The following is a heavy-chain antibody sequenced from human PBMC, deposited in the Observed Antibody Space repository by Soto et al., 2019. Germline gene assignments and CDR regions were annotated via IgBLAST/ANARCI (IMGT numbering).Heavy chain of an antibody. V-gene: IGHV1-69*06. J-gene: IGHJ4*02. Sequence: QMQLVQSGAEVKKPGSSVKVSCKASGGTLSSFINYPINWVRQAPGQGLEWMGGIVPNVGTVNYAQKFQGRVTITADKSTGTAYMEVSSLRSEDTALYYCARRDTSGFLRYFDNLGQGTLVTVSS. CDR1: GGTLSSFINYP. D-gene: IGHD3-3*01. CDR3: ARRDTSGFLRYFDN. CDR2: IVPNVGTV.